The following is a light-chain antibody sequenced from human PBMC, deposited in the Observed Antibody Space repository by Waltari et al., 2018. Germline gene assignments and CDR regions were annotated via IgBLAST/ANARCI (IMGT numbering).Light chain of an antibody. CDR3: QQYYSTPLT. V-gene: IGKV4-1*01. CDR1: RSVLYSSNNKNY. CDR2: WAP. Sequence: DIVMTQSPDSLAVSLGERATINCKFSRSVLYSSNNKNYLAWYQQKPGQPPKLLIYWAPTRESGVPDRFSGSGSGTDFTLTISSLQAEDVAVYYCQQYYSTPLTLGGGTKVEIK. J-gene: IGKJ4*01.